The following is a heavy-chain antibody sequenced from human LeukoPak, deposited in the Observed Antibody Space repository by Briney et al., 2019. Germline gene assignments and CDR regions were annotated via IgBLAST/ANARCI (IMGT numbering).Heavy chain of an antibody. J-gene: IGHJ4*02. CDR2: VSHEGTSN. Sequence: GGSLRLSCAASGYPLSRSDIHWVRPAPGKGLEWVAFVSHEGTSNFYAESVKGRFGISRDKSKSTTYLQMNGLRPDDTAVYYCAKTTGGWPRFFDHWGQGTLVAVSS. CDR3: AKTTGGWPRFFDH. V-gene: IGHV3-30*18. CDR1: GYPLSRSD. D-gene: IGHD6-19*01.